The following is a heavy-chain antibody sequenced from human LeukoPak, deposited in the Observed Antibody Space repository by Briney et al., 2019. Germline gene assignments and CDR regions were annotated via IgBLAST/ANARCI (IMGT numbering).Heavy chain of an antibody. CDR2: ISAYNGKT. Sequence: ASVKVSCKASGYTFSSYGFIWVRQAPGQGLEWMGWISAYNGKTTYAQKFQGRVTMTTDTSTNTVDMELRTLRSDDTAVYYCARAGASFYNWFEHWGQGTLVTVSS. CDR1: GYTFSSYG. CDR3: ARAGASFYNWFEH. D-gene: IGHD2/OR15-2a*01. V-gene: IGHV1-18*01. J-gene: IGHJ5*02.